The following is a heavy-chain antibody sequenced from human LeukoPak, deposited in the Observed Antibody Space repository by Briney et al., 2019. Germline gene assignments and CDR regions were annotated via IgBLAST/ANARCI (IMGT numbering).Heavy chain of an antibody. D-gene: IGHD6-19*01. CDR2: IYYSGST. CDR1: GGSISSYY. Sequence: SETLSLTCTVSGGSISSYYWSWIRQPPGKGLEWIGYIYYSGSTNYNPSLKSRVTISVDTSKNQFSLKLSSVTAADTAVYYCARGIAVAGRGGYYYYYGMDVWGQGTTVTVSS. V-gene: IGHV4-59*12. J-gene: IGHJ6*02. CDR3: ARGIAVAGRGGYYYYYGMDV.